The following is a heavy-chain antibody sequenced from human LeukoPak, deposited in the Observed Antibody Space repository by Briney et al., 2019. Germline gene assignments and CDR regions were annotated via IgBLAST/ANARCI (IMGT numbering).Heavy chain of an antibody. CDR3: ARGPSGYRNT. Sequence: GGSLRLSCAASEFSVGSNYMTWVRQAPGKGLEWVSLIYSGGSTYYADSVKGRFTISRDNSKNTLYLQMNSLRAEATAVYYCARGPSGYRNTGGQGTLVTVSS. D-gene: IGHD5-12*01. CDR1: EFSVGSNY. CDR2: IYSGGST. V-gene: IGHV3-66*01. J-gene: IGHJ4*02.